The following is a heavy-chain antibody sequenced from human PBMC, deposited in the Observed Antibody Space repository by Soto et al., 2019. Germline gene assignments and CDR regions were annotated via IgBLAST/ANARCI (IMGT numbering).Heavy chain of an antibody. CDR1: GFTFSNFG. D-gene: IGHD2-21*02. V-gene: IGHV3-21*01. CDR2: ISSSDKYI. Sequence: GGSLRLSCLASGFTFSNFGLNWVRQAPGKGLEWVSSISSSDKYIYYADSVKGRFTISRDNAKNSMSLQMNSMRADDTAVYYCARVFCRGDCYSQLDYWRQGTLVSV. CDR3: ARVFCRGDCYSQLDY. J-gene: IGHJ4*02.